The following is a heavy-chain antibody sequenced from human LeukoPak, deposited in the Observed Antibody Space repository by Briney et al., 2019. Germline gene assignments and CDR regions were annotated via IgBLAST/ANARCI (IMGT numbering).Heavy chain of an antibody. Sequence: ASVKVSCKASGHTFTSYDINWVRQATGQGLEWMGWMNPNSGNTGYAQKFQGRVTMTRNTSISTAYMELSSLRSEDTAVYYCARGSSISSGWFYYYYGMDVWGQGTTVTVSS. CDR1: GHTFTSYD. CDR3: ARGSSISSGWFYYYYGMDV. CDR2: MNPNSGNT. D-gene: IGHD6-19*01. J-gene: IGHJ6*02. V-gene: IGHV1-8*01.